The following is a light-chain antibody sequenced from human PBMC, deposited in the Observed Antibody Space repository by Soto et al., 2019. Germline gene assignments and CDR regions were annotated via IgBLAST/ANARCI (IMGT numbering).Light chain of an antibody. CDR3: QQSYSTPFT. V-gene: IGKV1-39*01. CDR2: AAS. CDR1: QSVSSF. J-gene: IGKJ4*01. Sequence: DIQMTQFRSSLSASIGYRVTLTCRASQSVSSFLNWFHQKPGKAPKLLIFAASSLPSGVPPRFSGSGSGTEFTLTISSLQPEDFATYYCQQSYSTPFTFGGGTKVDIK.